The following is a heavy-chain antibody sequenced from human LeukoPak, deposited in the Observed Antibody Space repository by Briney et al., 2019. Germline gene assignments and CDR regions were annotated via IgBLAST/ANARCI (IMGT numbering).Heavy chain of an antibody. CDR1: GGSISSSSYY. CDR2: IYHSGST. J-gene: IGHJ4*02. D-gene: IGHD6-13*01. Sequence: SETLSLTCTVSGGSISSSSYYWSWIRQPPGKGLEWIGYIYHSGSTNYNPSLKSRVTISIDTSKNEFSLKVSSVTAADTAVYYCARAPYSNIVDYWGQGTLVTVSS. V-gene: IGHV4-61*01. CDR3: ARAPYSNIVDY.